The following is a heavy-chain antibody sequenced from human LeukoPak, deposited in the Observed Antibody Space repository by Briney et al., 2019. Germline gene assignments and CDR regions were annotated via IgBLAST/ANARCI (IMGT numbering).Heavy chain of an antibody. D-gene: IGHD6-13*01. CDR2: IYYSGST. J-gene: IGHJ6*03. CDR1: GGSFSGYY. CDR3: ARAVSWTDYYYYMDV. V-gene: IGHV4-59*01. Sequence: SETLSLTCAVYGGSFSGYYWSWIRQPPGKGLEWIGYIYYSGSTNYNPSLKSRVTISVDTSKNQFSLKLSSVTAADTAVYYCARAVSWTDYYYYMDVWGKGNTVTVSS.